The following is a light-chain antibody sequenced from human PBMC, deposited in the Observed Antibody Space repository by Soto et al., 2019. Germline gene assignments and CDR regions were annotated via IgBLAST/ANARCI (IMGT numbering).Light chain of an antibody. CDR3: HQYGYSPNT. V-gene: IGKV3-20*01. Sequence: IVLTQSPGPLSLSPGERAALSCRASPSVGSRYLAWYQQKPGQAPRLLIYAASSRATGIPDRFSGSGSGTDFPITISRLEPEDFAVYHCHQYGYSPNTFGQGTKLEIK. J-gene: IGKJ2*01. CDR2: AAS. CDR1: PSVGSRY.